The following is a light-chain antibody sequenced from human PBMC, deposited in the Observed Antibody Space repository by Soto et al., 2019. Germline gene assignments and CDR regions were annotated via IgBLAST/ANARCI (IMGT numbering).Light chain of an antibody. V-gene: IGLV2-11*01. CDR2: ADS. J-gene: IGLJ1*01. CDR1: SRYIAPHDH. CDR3: SSYAGDSICV. Sequence: ALTHPRPVSGTPGHSITITSTRTSRYIAPHDHVAWYQQHPGKPPKLIIFADSKRPSGVPDRFSGSKSGNTASLTISGLQAEEEADYSCSSYAGDSICVFAAGGKV.